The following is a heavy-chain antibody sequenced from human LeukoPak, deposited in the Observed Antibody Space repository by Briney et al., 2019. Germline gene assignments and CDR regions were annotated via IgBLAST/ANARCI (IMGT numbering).Heavy chain of an antibody. V-gene: IGHV3-30*02. CDR3: AKDRLELDAFDI. CDR2: IRYDGSNK. D-gene: IGHD1-7*01. CDR1: GFTFSSYG. Sequence: QPGGSLRLSCAASGFTFSSYGMHWVRQAPGKGLGWVAFIRYDGSNKYYADSVKGRFTISRDNSKNTLYLQMNSLRAEDTAVYYCAKDRLELDAFDIWGQGTMVTVSS. J-gene: IGHJ3*02.